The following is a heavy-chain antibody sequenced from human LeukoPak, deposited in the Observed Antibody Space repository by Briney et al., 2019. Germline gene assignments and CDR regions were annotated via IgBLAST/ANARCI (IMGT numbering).Heavy chain of an antibody. D-gene: IGHD5-24*01. V-gene: IGHV3-48*03. Sequence: GSLRLSCAASGFTFSSYEMNWVRQAPGKGLEGVSYISSSGSTIYYADSVKGRFTISRDNAKNSLYLQMNSLRAEDTAVYYCARVPRDGYNYYYYYYMDVWGKGTTVTVSS. CDR3: ARVPRDGYNYYYYYYMDV. J-gene: IGHJ6*03. CDR1: GFTFSSYE. CDR2: ISSSGSTI.